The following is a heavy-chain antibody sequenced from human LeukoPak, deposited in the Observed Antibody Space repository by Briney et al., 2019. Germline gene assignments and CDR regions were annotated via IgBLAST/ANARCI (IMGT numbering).Heavy chain of an antibody. V-gene: IGHV3-21*01. CDR3: ARGGHDYVWGSYRYGGYYFDY. Sequence: GGSLRLSCAASGFTFSSYSMNWVRQAPGKGLEWVTSISSSSSYIYYADSVKGRFTISRDNAKNSLYLQMNSLRAEDTAVYYCARGGHDYVWGSYRYGGYYFDYWGQGTLVTVSS. CDR1: GFTFSSYS. CDR2: ISSSSSYI. J-gene: IGHJ4*02. D-gene: IGHD3-16*02.